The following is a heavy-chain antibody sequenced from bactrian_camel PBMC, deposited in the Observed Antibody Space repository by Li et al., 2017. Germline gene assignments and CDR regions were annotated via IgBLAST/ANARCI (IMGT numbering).Heavy chain of an antibody. V-gene: IGHV3S40*01. CDR1: GDVASSTC. J-gene: IGHJ6*01. CDR3: TWDPSGAWVPAAFGYYS. Sequence: VQLVESGGGSVQAGGSLTLSCKVSGDVASSTCMSWVRQAPGKGLEWVSAINSGGGSTYYADSVKGRFTISRDNAKNTVYLQMNSLKSEDTALYYCTWDPSGAWVPAAFGYYSWGQGTQVTVS. D-gene: IGHD5*01. CDR2: INSGGGST.